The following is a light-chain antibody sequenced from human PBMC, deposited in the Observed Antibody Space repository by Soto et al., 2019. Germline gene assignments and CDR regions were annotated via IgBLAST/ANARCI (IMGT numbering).Light chain of an antibody. CDR3: SSLSDSRNLL. CDR1: SSDVGGYNY. J-gene: IGLJ1*01. V-gene: IGLV2-14*01. Sequence: QSALTQPASVSGSPGQSITISCTGTSSDVGGYNYVSWYQQHPGKAPKPMIYEVSNRPSGVSNRFSGSKSGNTASPTISGLQAEDEADHYCSSLSDSRNLLFGTGTKVTVL. CDR2: EVS.